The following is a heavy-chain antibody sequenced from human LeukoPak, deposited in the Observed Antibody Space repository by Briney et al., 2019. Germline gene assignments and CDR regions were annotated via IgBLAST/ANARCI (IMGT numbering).Heavy chain of an antibody. Sequence: GGSLRLSCAASGFTFSSYGMSWVRQAPGKGLEWVSAISGSGGSTYYADSVKGRFTISRDNSKNTLYLQMNSLRAEDTAVYYCAKARLGGWLQFGFDYWGQGTLVTVSS. J-gene: IGHJ4*02. V-gene: IGHV3-23*01. CDR1: GFTFSSYG. CDR2: ISGSGGST. D-gene: IGHD5-24*01. CDR3: AKARLGGWLQFGFDY.